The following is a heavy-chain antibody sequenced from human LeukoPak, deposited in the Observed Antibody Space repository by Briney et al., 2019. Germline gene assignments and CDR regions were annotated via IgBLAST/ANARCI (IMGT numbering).Heavy chain of an antibody. CDR1: GYSISSGYY. D-gene: IGHD1-26*01. CDR3: AREPRYSGSHFDY. Sequence: SETLSLTCTVSGYSISSGYYWGWIRPPPGKGLEWIGSIYHSGSTYYNPSLKSRVTISVDTSKNQFSLKLSSVTAADTAVYYCAREPRYSGSHFDYWGQGTLVTVSS. J-gene: IGHJ4*02. CDR2: IYHSGST. V-gene: IGHV4-38-2*02.